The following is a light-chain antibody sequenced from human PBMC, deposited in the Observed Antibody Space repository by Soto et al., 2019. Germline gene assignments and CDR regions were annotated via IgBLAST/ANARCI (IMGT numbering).Light chain of an antibody. J-gene: IGKJ2*01. Sequence: DIQMTQPPSTLSASVGDRVAITCRASQSISTWLAWYQQKSGKAPKLLIYKASTLESGVPSRFSGSGSGTEFTLTISSLQPDDFATYYCQQYNSFSRTFGQGNKLEIK. V-gene: IGKV1-5*03. CDR1: QSISTW. CDR3: QQYNSFSRT. CDR2: KAS.